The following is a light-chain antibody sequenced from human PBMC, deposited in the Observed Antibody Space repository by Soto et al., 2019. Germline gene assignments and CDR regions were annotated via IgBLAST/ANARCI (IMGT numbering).Light chain of an antibody. CDR1: TSTFGINA. CDR3: AAWDDRLNGWV. J-gene: IGLJ3*02. CDR2: TDN. V-gene: IGLV1-44*01. Sequence: QSVLTQPPSASGTPGQRVTISCSRSTSTFGINAVSRYQQLPGAAPKLLIHTDNQRPSGVPDRFSGSKSGTSASLAISGLQSEDEAEYFCAAWDDRLNGWVFGGGTKLTVL.